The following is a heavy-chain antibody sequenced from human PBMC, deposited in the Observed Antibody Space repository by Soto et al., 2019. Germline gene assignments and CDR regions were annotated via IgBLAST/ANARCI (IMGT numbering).Heavy chain of an antibody. CDR1: GYTFTGYY. V-gene: IGHV1-2*02. CDR2: INPNSGGT. J-gene: IGHJ4*02. CDR3: ARANYSGSYQGYFDY. D-gene: IGHD1-26*01. Sequence: ASVKVSCKASGYTFTGYYMHWVRQAPGQGLEWMGWINPNSGGTNYAQKFQGRVTMTRDTSISTAYMELSRLRSDDTAVYYCARANYSGSYQGYFDYWGQGTLVTVSS.